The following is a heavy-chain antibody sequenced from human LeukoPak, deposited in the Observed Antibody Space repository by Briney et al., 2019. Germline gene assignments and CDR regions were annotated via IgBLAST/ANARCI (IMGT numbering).Heavy chain of an antibody. CDR1: GFTFSSYG. CDR3: AGPVLPRPYYYYMDV. J-gene: IGHJ6*03. D-gene: IGHD3-10*01. V-gene: IGHV1-46*01. Sequence: GGSLRLSCAASGFTFSSYGMHWVRQAPGQGLEWMGIINPSGGSTSYAQKFQGRVTMTRDTSTSTVYMELSSLRSEDTAVYYCAGPVLPRPYYYYMDVWGKGTTVTISS. CDR2: INPSGGST.